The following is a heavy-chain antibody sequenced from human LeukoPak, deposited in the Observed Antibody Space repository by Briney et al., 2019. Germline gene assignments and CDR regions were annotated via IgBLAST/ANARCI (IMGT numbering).Heavy chain of an antibody. J-gene: IGHJ4*02. D-gene: IGHD3-22*01. CDR1: GGSISSGGYY. Sequence: SETLSLTCTVSGGSISSGGYYWSWIRQHPGKGLEWIGYIYYSGSTYYNPSLKSRVTISVDTSKNQFSLKLSSVTAVDTAVYYCARVGGGYYYDSSGYPYWGQGTLVTVSS. CDR2: IYYSGST. V-gene: IGHV4-31*03. CDR3: ARVGGGYYYDSSGYPY.